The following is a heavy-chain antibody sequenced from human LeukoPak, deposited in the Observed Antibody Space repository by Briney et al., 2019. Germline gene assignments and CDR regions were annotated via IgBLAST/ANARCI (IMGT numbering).Heavy chain of an antibody. CDR3: AKGGNDLDY. J-gene: IGHJ4*02. CDR1: GYTFTGYY. Sequence: ASVKASCKASGYTFTGYYVHWVRQAPGQGLEWMGWINTNTGNPTYAQGFTGRFVFSLDTSVSTAYLQISSLKAEDTAVYYCAKGGNDLDYWGQGTLVTVSS. CDR2: INTNTGNP. D-gene: IGHD4-23*01. V-gene: IGHV7-4-1*02.